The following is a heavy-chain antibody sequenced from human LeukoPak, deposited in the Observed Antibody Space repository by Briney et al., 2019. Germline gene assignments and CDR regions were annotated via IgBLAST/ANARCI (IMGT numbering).Heavy chain of an antibody. CDR1: GFTFRNYA. J-gene: IGHJ4*02. V-gene: IGHV3-23*01. Sequence: GGSLRLSCVVSGFTFRNYAMNWVRQAPGKGLEWVSASSGGSTYYADSVKGRFTISRDNSKDTLYLQMNSLRVEDTAVYYCARDVESREGSCDYWGQGTLVTVSS. CDR3: ARDVESREGSCDY. D-gene: IGHD5-24*01. CDR2: SSGGST.